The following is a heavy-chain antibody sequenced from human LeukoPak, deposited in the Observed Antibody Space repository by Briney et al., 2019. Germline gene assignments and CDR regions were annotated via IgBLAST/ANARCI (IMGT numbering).Heavy chain of an antibody. J-gene: IGHJ5*02. CDR3: ARLRQAFGDQHVGWFDP. CDR2: INHSGST. D-gene: IGHD4-17*01. Sequence: PSETLSHTCAVYGGSFSGYYWSWIRQPPGKGLEWIGEINHSGSTNYNPSLKSRVTISVDTSKNQFSLKLSSVTAADTAVYYCARLRQAFGDQHVGWFDPWGQGILVTVSS. V-gene: IGHV4-34*01. CDR1: GGSFSGYY.